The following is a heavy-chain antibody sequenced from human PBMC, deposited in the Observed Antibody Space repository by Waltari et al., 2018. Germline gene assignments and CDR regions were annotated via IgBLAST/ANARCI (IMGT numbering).Heavy chain of an antibody. V-gene: IGHV4-4*07. D-gene: IGHD6-19*01. J-gene: IGHJ5*02. CDR3: ARDRNSSGWYNNWFDP. CDR2: IYTSGST. CDR1: GGSISSYY. Sequence: QVQLQESGPGLVKPSETLSLTCTVSGGSISSYYWSWIRQPAGKGLEWIGRIYTSGSTHYNPSLKGRVTMSVDTSKNQCSLKLSSVTAADTAVYYCARDRNSSGWYNNWFDPWGQGTLVTVSS.